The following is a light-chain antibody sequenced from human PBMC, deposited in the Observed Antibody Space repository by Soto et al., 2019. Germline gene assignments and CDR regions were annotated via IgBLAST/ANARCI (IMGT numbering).Light chain of an antibody. V-gene: IGKV1-39*01. CDR1: QSISTY. Sequence: DIQMTQSPSSLSASLGGRVTITRRASQSISTYLNWYQQKPGKAPKLLIYATSSLQSGVPSRFSGSGSETDFTLTISSLQPEDFATYYCQQSYSTPRTFGQGTKVEIK. CDR3: QQSYSTPRT. J-gene: IGKJ1*01. CDR2: ATS.